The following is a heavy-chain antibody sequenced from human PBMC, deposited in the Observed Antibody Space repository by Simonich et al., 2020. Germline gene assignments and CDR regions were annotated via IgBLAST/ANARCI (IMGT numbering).Heavy chain of an antibody. J-gene: IGHJ2*01. Sequence: QVQLQQWGAGLLKPSETLSLTCAVYGGSFSGYYWSWIRQPPGKGLEWIGEINHSGSTNYNPSLTRRVTISVDTSKNQFSLKLSSVTAADTAVYYCARRANWNWYFDLWGRGTLVTVSS. CDR3: ARRANWNWYFDL. D-gene: IGHD1-1*01. V-gene: IGHV4-34*01. CDR2: INHSGST. CDR1: GGSFSGYY.